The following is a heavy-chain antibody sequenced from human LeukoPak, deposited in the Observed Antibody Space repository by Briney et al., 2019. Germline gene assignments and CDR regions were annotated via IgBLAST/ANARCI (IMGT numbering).Heavy chain of an antibody. J-gene: IGHJ3*02. CDR3: ARDATQITFGGVSSPDI. Sequence: ASVKVSCKASGYTFTGYYMHWVRQAPGQGLEWMGWINPNSGGTNYAQKFQGRVTMTRDTSISTAYMELSRLRSDDTAVYCCARDATQITFGGVSSPDIWGQGTMVTVSS. CDR2: INPNSGGT. V-gene: IGHV1-2*02. CDR1: GYTFTGYY. D-gene: IGHD3-16*01.